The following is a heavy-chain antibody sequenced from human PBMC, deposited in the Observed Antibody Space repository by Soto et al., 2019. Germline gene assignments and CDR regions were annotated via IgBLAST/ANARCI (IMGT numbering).Heavy chain of an antibody. V-gene: IGHV3-49*03. CDR2: IERQAYGATT. CDR1: GFTFGGFP. J-gene: IGHJ4*02. D-gene: IGHD2-8*01. Sequence: PGGSLRLSCTVSGFTFGGFPMSWFRQVPGKGLEWVGFIERQAYGATTEYAASVEGRFTISREDSKSIAYLQMNSLKTEDTAVYYCTRVSSKWAPFDYWGQGTLVTVS. CDR3: TRVSSKWAPFDY.